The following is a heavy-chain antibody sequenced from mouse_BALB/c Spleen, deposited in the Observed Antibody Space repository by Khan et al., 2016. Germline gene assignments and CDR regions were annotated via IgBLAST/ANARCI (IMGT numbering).Heavy chain of an antibody. V-gene: IGHV1-18*01. D-gene: IGHD3-1*01. Sequence: VQLQQPGPDLVKPGASVKISYKASGYSFSGYYLDWVKQSHEKSLEWIGRVNPNNGGSKYNQKFKGKAILTVDRSSTTAYMELRSLTSEDSAVYYCLRDAMDYWGQGTSVTVSS. CDR1: GYSFSGYY. J-gene: IGHJ4*01. CDR2: VNPNNGGS. CDR3: LRDAMDY.